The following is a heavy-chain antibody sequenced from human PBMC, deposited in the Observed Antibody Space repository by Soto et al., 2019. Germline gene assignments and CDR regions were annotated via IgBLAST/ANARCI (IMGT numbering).Heavy chain of an antibody. Sequence: GGSLRLSCAASGFTFSSYAMSWVRQAPGKGLXWVXXXXGXGXSXXXXXXVKGRFTISRDNSKNTLYLKMNSLRAEDTAVYYCAKDLDYDSSAGYWGQGTLVTVS. V-gene: IGHV3-23*01. J-gene: IGHJ4*02. CDR3: AKDLDYDSSAGY. CDR2: XXGXGXSX. D-gene: IGHD3-22*01. CDR1: GFTFSSYA.